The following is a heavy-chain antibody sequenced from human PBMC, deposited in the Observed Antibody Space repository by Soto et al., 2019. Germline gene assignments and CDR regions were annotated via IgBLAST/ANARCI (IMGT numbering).Heavy chain of an antibody. V-gene: IGHV4-39*01. D-gene: IGHD2-8*01. J-gene: IGHJ6*02. CDR3: ARLGGYCTTSCYGYYAMDV. CDR1: GGSISSGTHS. Sequence: SETRCPTCTGSGGSISSGTHSWGCLRQPPRKGLEWIVTFYYSGSTYYNPSLKSRVTISVDTSKNQFSLKVSSVTAADTAVYYCARLGGYCTTSCYGYYAMDVWGQGTTVT. CDR2: FYYSGST.